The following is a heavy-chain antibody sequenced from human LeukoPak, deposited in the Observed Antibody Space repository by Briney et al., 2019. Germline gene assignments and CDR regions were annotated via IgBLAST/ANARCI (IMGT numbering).Heavy chain of an antibody. CDR3: ARDLAWNAGAADDFNWFDP. J-gene: IGHJ5*02. D-gene: IGHD6-13*01. Sequence: GASVKVSCKASGYTFSSYGISWVRQAPGQGLEWMGWISAHNGNTNYVQKFQDRFTMATDTSTSTAYMELRSLRSDDTAVYYCARDLAWNAGAADDFNWFDPWGQGTLVTVSS. CDR1: GYTFSSYG. V-gene: IGHV1-18*01. CDR2: ISAHNGNT.